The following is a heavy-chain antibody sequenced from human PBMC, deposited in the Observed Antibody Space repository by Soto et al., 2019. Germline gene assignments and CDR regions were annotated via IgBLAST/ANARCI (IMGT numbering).Heavy chain of an antibody. CDR1: GGTVNIYA. CDR2: ISAYNGNT. Sequence: ASVKISCKASGGTVNIYAIGWVRQAPGQGLEWMGWISAYNGNTNYAQKLQGRVTMTTDTSTSTAYMELRSLRSDDTAVYYCARVFRSSSLGVDYWGQGTLVTVSS. D-gene: IGHD6-6*01. V-gene: IGHV1-18*01. CDR3: ARVFRSSSLGVDY. J-gene: IGHJ4*02.